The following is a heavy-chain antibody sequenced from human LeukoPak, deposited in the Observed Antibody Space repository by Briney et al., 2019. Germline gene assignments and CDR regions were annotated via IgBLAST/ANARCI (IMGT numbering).Heavy chain of an antibody. CDR2: INHSGST. CDR3: ARGKPHCSGGSCYSRPPRRGYFEY. Sequence: SETLSLTCAVYGGSFSGYYWSWIRQPPGKGLEWIGEINHSGSTNYNPSLKSRVTISVDTSKNQFSLKLGSVTAADTAVYYCARGKPHCSGGSCYSRPPRRGYFEYWGQGTLVTVSS. D-gene: IGHD2-15*01. J-gene: IGHJ4*02. CDR1: GGSFSGYY. V-gene: IGHV4-34*01.